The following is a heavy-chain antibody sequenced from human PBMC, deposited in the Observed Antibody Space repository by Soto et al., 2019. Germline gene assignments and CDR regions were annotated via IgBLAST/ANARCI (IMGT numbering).Heavy chain of an antibody. V-gene: IGHV1-2*02. Sequence: ASVKVSCKASGYTFTGYYMHWVRQAPGQGLEWMGWINPNSGGTNCAQKFQGRVTMTRDTSISTAYMELSRLRSDDTAVYYCARDRYSSSWYYFDYWGQGTLVTVSS. J-gene: IGHJ4*02. CDR1: GYTFTGYY. CDR2: INPNSGGT. CDR3: ARDRYSSSWYYFDY. D-gene: IGHD6-13*01.